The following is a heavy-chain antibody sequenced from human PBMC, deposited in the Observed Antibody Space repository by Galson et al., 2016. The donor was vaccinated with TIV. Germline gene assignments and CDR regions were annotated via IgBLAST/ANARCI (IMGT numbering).Heavy chain of an antibody. CDR3: ARLVSRSWYADWFDP. Sequence: SVKVSCKASGYTFTNDHIHWVRQVSGRGPEWVGWMNPDNAKTGFAQKFQGRVAMTRNTSVSTVYMELSMLTSEDTAVYYCARLVSRSWYADWFDPWGQGTLVTVSS. V-gene: IGHV1-8*01. CDR2: MNPDNAKT. D-gene: IGHD6-13*01. CDR1: GYTFTNDH. J-gene: IGHJ5*02.